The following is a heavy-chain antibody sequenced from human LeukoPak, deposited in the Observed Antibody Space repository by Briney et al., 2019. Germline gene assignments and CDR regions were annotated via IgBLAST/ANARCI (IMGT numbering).Heavy chain of an antibody. J-gene: IGHJ3*02. Sequence: ASVKVSCKASGYTFTGYYMHWVRQAPGQGLEWMGWINPNSGGTNYAQKFQGRVTMTRDTSISTAYMELSRLRSDDTAVYYCAREWKYSSSWYSFDAFDIWDQGTMVTVSS. CDR3: AREWKYSSSWYSFDAFDI. CDR1: GYTFTGYY. V-gene: IGHV1-2*02. CDR2: INPNSGGT. D-gene: IGHD6-13*01.